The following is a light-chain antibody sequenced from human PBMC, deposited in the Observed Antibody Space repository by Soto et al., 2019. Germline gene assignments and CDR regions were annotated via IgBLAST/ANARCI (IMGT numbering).Light chain of an antibody. CDR2: DAS. CDR3: QQRNSWPLT. V-gene: IGKV3-11*01. CDR1: QSVSSY. J-gene: IGKJ4*01. Sequence: EIVLTQSPATISLSPGERATLSCRPSQSVSSYLAWYQQKPGQAPRLLIYDASDRATGIPARFSGSGSGTDFTLTISSLEPEDFAVYYCQQRNSWPLTFGGGTKVDIK.